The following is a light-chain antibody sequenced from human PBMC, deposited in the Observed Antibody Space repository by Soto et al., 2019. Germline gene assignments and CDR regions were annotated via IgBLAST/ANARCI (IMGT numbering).Light chain of an antibody. Sequence: DIQMTQSPSTLSGSVGERVTMTCRASQTISSWLAWYQQKPGKAPKLLIYDASSLESGVPSRFSGSGSGTEFTLTISSLQPDDFASYYCQQLDRYPFTFGGGTKVDIK. CDR1: QTISSW. V-gene: IGKV1-5*01. CDR3: QQLDRYPFT. CDR2: DAS. J-gene: IGKJ4*01.